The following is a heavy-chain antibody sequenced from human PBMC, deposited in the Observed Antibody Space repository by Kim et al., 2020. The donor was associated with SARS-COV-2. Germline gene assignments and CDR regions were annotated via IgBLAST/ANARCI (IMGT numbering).Heavy chain of an antibody. CDR1: GYSFTSYW. D-gene: IGHD2-15*01. J-gene: IGHJ4*02. Sequence: GESLKISCKGSGYSFTSYWISWVRQMPGKGLEWMGRIDPSDSYTNYSPSFQGHVTISADKSISTAYLQWSSLKASDTAMYYCARMGYCSGGRCRYGGYFDYWGQGTLVTVSS. CDR2: IDPSDSYT. CDR3: ARMGYCSGGRCRYGGYFDY. V-gene: IGHV5-10-1*01.